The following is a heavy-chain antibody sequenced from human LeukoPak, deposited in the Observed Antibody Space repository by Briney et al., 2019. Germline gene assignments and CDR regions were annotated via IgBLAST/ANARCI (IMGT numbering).Heavy chain of an antibody. Sequence: GGSVRLSCAASGFTFSGYSLNWLRQAPGKGLEWISYISSGSETIYYADSVNGRFTISRDNGKNSLYLQMNSLRAEDTAVYYCARDRAAPTWYFDLWGRGTLVTVSS. CDR2: ISSGSETI. J-gene: IGHJ2*01. CDR3: ARDRAAPTWYFDL. D-gene: IGHD2-15*01. CDR1: GFTFSGYS. V-gene: IGHV3-48*01.